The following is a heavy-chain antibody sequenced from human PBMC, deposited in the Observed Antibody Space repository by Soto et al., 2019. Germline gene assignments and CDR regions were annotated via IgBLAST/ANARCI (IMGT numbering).Heavy chain of an antibody. Sequence: SETLSLTCTVSGGSISSSIYYWGWIRQPPGKGLEWIGSIYYSGSTYYNPSLKSRVTISVDTSKNQFSLKLSSVTAADTAVYYCARRGNAPRPFDIWGQGKMVTVSS. J-gene: IGHJ3*02. CDR3: ARRGNAPRPFDI. V-gene: IGHV4-39*01. CDR1: GGSISSSIYY. CDR2: IYYSGST.